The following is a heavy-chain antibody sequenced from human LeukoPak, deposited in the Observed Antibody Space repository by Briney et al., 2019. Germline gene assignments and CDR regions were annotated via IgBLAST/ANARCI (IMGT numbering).Heavy chain of an antibody. D-gene: IGHD3-10*01. Sequence: SGGSLRLSCAASGFTFSSYAMSWVRQAPGKGLGWVSTIGDTTYYADSVKGRFTISRDNSKNTLYLQMNSLRAEDTAVYYCAKSYYYGSGSNYMSFDCWGQGALVTVSS. CDR1: GFTFSSYA. V-gene: IGHV3-23*01. J-gene: IGHJ4*02. CDR2: IGDTT. CDR3: AKSYYYGSGSNYMSFDC.